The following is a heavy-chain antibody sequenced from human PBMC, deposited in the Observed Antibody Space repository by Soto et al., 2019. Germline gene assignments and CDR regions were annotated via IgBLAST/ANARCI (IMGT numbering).Heavy chain of an antibody. V-gene: IGHV1-3*01. D-gene: IGHD6-6*01. CDR3: VRISYSSSVSLGY. Sequence: ASVKVSCKASGYIFTSYVMHWVRQAPGQRLEWMGWINAGNGDTKYSQKFQGRVTITRDTSASTAYMELSSLRSEDTAVYYCVRISYSSSVSLGYWGQGTLVTVSS. J-gene: IGHJ4*02. CDR2: INAGNGDT. CDR1: GYIFTSYV.